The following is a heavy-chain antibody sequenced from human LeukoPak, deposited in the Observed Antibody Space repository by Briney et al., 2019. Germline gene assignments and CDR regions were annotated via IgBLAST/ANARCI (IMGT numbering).Heavy chain of an antibody. Sequence: GGSLRLSCAASGFTFSSYSMNWVRQAPGKGLEWVSSISSSSSYIYYADSVKGRFTISRDNAKNSLYLQMNSLRAEDTALYYCAKDLYYYDSSGHFDYWGQGTLVTVSS. V-gene: IGHV3-21*04. J-gene: IGHJ4*02. CDR3: AKDLYYYDSSGHFDY. CDR1: GFTFSSYS. CDR2: ISSSSSYI. D-gene: IGHD3-22*01.